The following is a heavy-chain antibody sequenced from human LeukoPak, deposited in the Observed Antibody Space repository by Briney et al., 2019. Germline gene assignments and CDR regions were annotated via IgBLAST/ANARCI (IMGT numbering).Heavy chain of an antibody. CDR2: IEHDGSER. CDR3: ARAVGTSSSWGLNWFDP. CDR1: GFTFSSYE. Sequence: GGSLRLSCAASGFTFSSYEMNWVRQAPGQGLEWVANIEHDGSERYSVDSVKGRFTISRDNAKNSLYLQMNSLRAEDTAVCYCARAVGTSSSWGLNWFDPWGQGTLVTVSS. J-gene: IGHJ5*02. V-gene: IGHV3-7*05. D-gene: IGHD6-13*01.